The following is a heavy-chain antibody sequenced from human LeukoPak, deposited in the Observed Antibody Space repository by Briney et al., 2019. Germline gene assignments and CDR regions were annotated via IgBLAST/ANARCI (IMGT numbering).Heavy chain of an antibody. CDR3: ARGDGWFYGMDV. CDR1: GFTFSSYD. CDR2: IGTAGDT. J-gene: IGHJ6*02. V-gene: IGHV3-13*01. D-gene: IGHD5-24*01. Sequence: PGGSLRLSCAASGFTFSSYDMPWVRQATGKGLEWVSAIGTAGDTYYPGSVKGRFTISRENAKNSLYLQMNSLRAGDTAVYYCARGDGWFYGMDVWGQGTTVTVSS.